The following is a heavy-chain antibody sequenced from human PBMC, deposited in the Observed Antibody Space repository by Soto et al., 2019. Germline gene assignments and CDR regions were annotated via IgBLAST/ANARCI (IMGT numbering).Heavy chain of an antibody. CDR3: ARDSYGDFQYYFYYYGMDV. CDR1: GFTFSSYS. D-gene: IGHD4-17*01. J-gene: IGHJ6*02. CDR2: ISSSSRYI. Sequence: EVQLVESGGGLVKPGGSLRLSCAASGFTFSSYSMNWVRQAPGKGLEWVSSISSSSRYIYYAASVKGRFTISRYNAKNSLYLQMNCLRADDTAVYYWARDSYGDFQYYFYYYGMDVWGQGTTVTVSS. V-gene: IGHV3-21*01.